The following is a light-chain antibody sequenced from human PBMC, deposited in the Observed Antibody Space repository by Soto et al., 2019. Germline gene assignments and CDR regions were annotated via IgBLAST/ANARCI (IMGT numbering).Light chain of an antibody. CDR3: SSYAGSNNPYCV. Sequence: QSALTQPPSASGSPGQSVTISCTGTSSDVGGYNYVSWYQQHPGKAPKLMIYEVTKRPSGVPDRFSGSKSGNTAALTVSGLQAEDEADYYCSSYAGSNNPYCVFGGGTKLTVL. V-gene: IGLV2-8*01. J-gene: IGLJ3*02. CDR1: SSDVGGYNY. CDR2: EVT.